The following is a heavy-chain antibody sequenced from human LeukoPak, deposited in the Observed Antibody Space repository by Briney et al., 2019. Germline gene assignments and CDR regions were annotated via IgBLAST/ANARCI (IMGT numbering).Heavy chain of an antibody. J-gene: IGHJ3*02. D-gene: IGHD4-17*01. Sequence: GGSLRLSCAASGFTFSSYAMMWLRQAPGKGLEWVSAISGAGGTTLYADSVKGRFTISRDNSKNTLYLQMSSLRADDTAVYYCARDPNGDYIGAFEIWGQGTMVTVSS. CDR2: ISGAGGTT. V-gene: IGHV3-23*01. CDR1: GFTFSSYA. CDR3: ARDPNGDYIGAFEI.